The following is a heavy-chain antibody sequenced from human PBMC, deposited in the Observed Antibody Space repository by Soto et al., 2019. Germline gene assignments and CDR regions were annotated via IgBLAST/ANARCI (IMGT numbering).Heavy chain of an antibody. CDR2: INPNSGGT. D-gene: IGHD2-2*02. J-gene: IGHJ6*02. CDR3: ARYCSSTSCYIPSGYYYGMDV. V-gene: IGHV1-2*02. CDR1: GYTFTGYY. Sequence: LVKFSCKASGYTFTGYYMHWVRQAPGQGLEWMGWINPNSGGTNYAQKFQGRVTMTRDTSISTAYMELSRLRSDDTAVYYCARYCSSTSCYIPSGYYYGMDVWGQGTTVTVSS.